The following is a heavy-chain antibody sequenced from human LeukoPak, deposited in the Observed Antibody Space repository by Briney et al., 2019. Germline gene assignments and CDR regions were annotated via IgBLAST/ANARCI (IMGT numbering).Heavy chain of an antibody. D-gene: IGHD6-19*01. CDR1: GFTFSSYG. J-gene: IGHJ4*02. CDR2: IWYDGSNK. Sequence: GGSLILSCAASGFTFSSYGMHWVRQAPGKGLEWVAVIWYDGSNKYYADSVKGRFTISRDNSKNTLYLQMNSLRAEDTAVYYCAKAAEQGPIDYWGQGTLVTVSS. V-gene: IGHV3-33*06. CDR3: AKAAEQGPIDY.